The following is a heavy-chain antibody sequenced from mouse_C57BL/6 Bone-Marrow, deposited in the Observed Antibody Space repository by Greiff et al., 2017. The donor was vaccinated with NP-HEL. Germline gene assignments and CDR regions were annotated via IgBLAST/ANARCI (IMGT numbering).Heavy chain of an antibody. CDR1: GYTFTSYW. Sequence: VQLQQPGAELVMPGASVKLSCKASGYTFTSYWMHWVKQRPGQGLEWIGEIDPSDSYTNYNRKFKGKSTLTVDKSSSTAYMQLSSLTSEDSAVYYCAREDYGSSPYFDYWGQGTTLTVSS. J-gene: IGHJ2*01. V-gene: IGHV1-69*01. CDR2: IDPSDSYT. D-gene: IGHD1-1*01. CDR3: AREDYGSSPYFDY.